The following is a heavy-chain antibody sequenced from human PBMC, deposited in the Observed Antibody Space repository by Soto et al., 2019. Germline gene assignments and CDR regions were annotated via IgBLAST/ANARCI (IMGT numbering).Heavy chain of an antibody. V-gene: IGHV5-51*01. D-gene: IGHD6-6*01. CDR3: ARNRLVGQQLGLSGGYYYGMDG. J-gene: IGHJ6*02. Sequence: GESLKISWKGSGYSFTSYWIGWVRQMPGKGLEWMGIIYPGDSDTRYSPSFQGQVTISADKSISTAYLQWSSLKASDTAMYYCARNRLVGQQLGLSGGYYYGMDGWGQGTTVTVSS. CDR2: IYPGDSDT. CDR1: GYSFTSYW.